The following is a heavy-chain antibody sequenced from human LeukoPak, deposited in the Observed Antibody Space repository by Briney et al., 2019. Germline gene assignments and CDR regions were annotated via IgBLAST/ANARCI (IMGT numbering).Heavy chain of an antibody. CDR3: ARGTAAYYYDSSGYYSLDY. CDR2: ISSSSSYI. J-gene: IGHJ4*02. CDR1: GFTFSSYS. Sequence: GGSLRLSCAASGFTFSSYSMNWVRQAPGKGLEWVSSISSSSSYIYYADSVKGRFTISRDNSKNTLYLQMNSLRAEDTAVHYCARGTAAYYYDSSGYYSLDYWGQGTLVTVSS. V-gene: IGHV3-21*01. D-gene: IGHD3-22*01.